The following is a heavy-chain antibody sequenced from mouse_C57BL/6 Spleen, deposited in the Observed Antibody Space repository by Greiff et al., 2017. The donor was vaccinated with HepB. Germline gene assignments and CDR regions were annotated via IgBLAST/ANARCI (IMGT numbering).Heavy chain of an antibody. J-gene: IGHJ2*01. CDR1: GYTFTSYW. D-gene: IGHD1-1*01. V-gene: IGHV1-50*01. CDR2: IDPSDSYT. Sequence: VQLQQSGAELVKPGASVKLSCKASGYTFTSYWMQWVKQRPGQGLEWIGEIDPSDSYTNYNQKFKGKATLTVDTSSSTAYMQLSSLTSEDSAVYYCARSVVREGFDYWGQGTTLTVSS. CDR3: ARSVVREGFDY.